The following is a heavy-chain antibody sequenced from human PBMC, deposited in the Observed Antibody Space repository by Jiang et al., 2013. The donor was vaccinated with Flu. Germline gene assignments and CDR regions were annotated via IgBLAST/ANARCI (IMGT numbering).Heavy chain of an antibody. D-gene: IGHD3-3*02. CDR2: IYYSGST. CDR3: ARHELEGTMAFDY. V-gene: IGHV4-39*01. J-gene: IGHJ4*02. CDR1: GGSISSSSYY. Sequence: PGLVKPSETLSLTCTVSGGSISSSSYYWGWIRQPPGKGLEWIGSIYYSGSTYYNPSLKSRVTISVDTSKNQFSLKLSSVTAADTAVYYCARHELEGTMAFDYWGQGTLVTVSS.